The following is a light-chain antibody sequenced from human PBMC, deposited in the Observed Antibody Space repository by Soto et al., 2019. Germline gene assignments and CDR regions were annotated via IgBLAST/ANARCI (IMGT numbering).Light chain of an antibody. CDR2: DVT. Sequence: QSALTQPRSVSGSPGQSVAISCTGTSSDVGGYNYVSWYQQHPGKAPKLMIYDVTKRPSGVPDRFSGSKSGNTASLTISGLQAEDEADYYCCSYGGRLYVFGTGTKLTVL. CDR1: SSDVGGYNY. V-gene: IGLV2-11*01. CDR3: CSYGGRLYV. J-gene: IGLJ1*01.